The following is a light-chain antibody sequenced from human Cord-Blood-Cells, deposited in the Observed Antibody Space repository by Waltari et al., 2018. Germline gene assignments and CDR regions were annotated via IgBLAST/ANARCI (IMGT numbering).Light chain of an antibody. CDR1: SPNLGSNT. CDR2: SNN. Sequence: QSVLTQPPSASGTTGQRVTISCSGSSPNLGSNTVNWYQQLPGTAPKLLIYSNNQRPSGVPDRFSGSKSGTSASLAISGLQSEDEADYYCAAWDDSLNGWVFGGGTKLTVL. V-gene: IGLV1-44*01. J-gene: IGLJ3*02. CDR3: AAWDDSLNGWV.